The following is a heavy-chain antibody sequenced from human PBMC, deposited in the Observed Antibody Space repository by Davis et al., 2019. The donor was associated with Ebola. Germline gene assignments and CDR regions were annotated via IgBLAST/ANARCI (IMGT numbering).Heavy chain of an antibody. D-gene: IGHD4-23*01. CDR2: ISGSGGST. V-gene: IGHV3-23*01. CDR3: VQQLGDYGGNALRY. CDR1: GFTFSSYA. J-gene: IGHJ4*02. Sequence: GESLKISCAASGFTFSSYAMSWVRQAPGKGLEWVSAISGSGGSTYYADSVKGRFTISRDDAKKSLYLQMDSLRAEDTAVYYCVQQLGDYGGNALRYWGQGTLVTVSS.